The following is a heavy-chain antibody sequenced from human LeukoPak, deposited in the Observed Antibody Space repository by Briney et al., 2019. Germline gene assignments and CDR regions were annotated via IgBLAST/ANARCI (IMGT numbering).Heavy chain of an antibody. CDR2: IYYSGST. V-gene: IGHV4-59*01. CDR3: ARAKRGYSYGSFDP. Sequence: PSETLSLTCTVSGDSISGYYWSWIRQPPGKGLEWIGYIYYSGSTDYNPSLRGRVTISVDTSETQFSLNLSSVTAADTAVYYCARAKRGYSYGSFDPWGQGTLVTVSS. D-gene: IGHD5-18*01. CDR1: GDSISGYY. J-gene: IGHJ5*02.